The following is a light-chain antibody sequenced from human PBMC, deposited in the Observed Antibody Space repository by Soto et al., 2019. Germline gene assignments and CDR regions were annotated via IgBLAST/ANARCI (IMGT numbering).Light chain of an antibody. V-gene: IGKV3-11*01. CDR2: DAY. Sequence: VVLTQAPVTLSLSPGERATLSCRASQSFRGLLAWYQQKPGQAPRLLIYDAYNRATGIPPRFSGSGSGTDFTLTISSLEPEDSAVYYCQQRHMWPITFGQATRL. CDR3: QQRHMWPIT. CDR1: QSFRGL. J-gene: IGKJ5*01.